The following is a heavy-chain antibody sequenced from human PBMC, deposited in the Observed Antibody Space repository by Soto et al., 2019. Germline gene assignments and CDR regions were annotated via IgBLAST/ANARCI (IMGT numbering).Heavy chain of an antibody. J-gene: IGHJ4*02. V-gene: IGHV3-23*01. D-gene: IGHD3-22*01. CDR3: AKAEAPYYYDSSGYYYLYDY. CDR2: ISGSGGST. Sequence: EVQLLESGGGLVQPGGSLRLSCAASGFTFSSYSMSWVRQAPGKGLEWVSAISGSGGSTYYADSVKGRFTISRDNYKNTLYLQMNRLRAEDTAVYYCAKAEAPYYYDSSGYYYLYDYWGQGTLGTVSS. CDR1: GFTFSSYS.